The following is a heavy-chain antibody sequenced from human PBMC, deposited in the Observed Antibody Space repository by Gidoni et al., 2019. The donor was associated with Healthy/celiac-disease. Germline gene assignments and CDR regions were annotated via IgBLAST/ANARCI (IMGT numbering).Heavy chain of an antibody. D-gene: IGHD4-17*01. V-gene: IGHV3-49*03. CDR2: IRSKAYGGTT. Sequence: EVQLVESGGGLVQPGRSLRLSCPSSGFTFGDYAMSWFRQATGKGLEWVGFIRSKAYGGTTEYAASVKGRFTISRDDSKSIAYLQMNSLKTEDTAVYHCTRPDYGDYGPGYNWFDPWGQGTLVTVSS. CDR1: GFTFGDYA. J-gene: IGHJ5*02. CDR3: TRPDYGDYGPGYNWFDP.